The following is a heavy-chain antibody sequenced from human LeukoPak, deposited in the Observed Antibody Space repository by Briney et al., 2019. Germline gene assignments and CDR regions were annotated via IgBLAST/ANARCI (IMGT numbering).Heavy chain of an antibody. D-gene: IGHD6-6*01. J-gene: IGHJ4*02. Sequence: GGSLRLSCAASGFTFSSYSMNWVRQAPGKGLEWISYISSSSSSTIYYADSVKGRFTISRDNAKNSLYLQMNSLRAEDTAVYYCARVRGDIAARTPDYWGQGTLVTVSS. CDR2: ISSSSSSTI. V-gene: IGHV3-48*01. CDR1: GFTFSSYS. CDR3: ARVRGDIAARTPDY.